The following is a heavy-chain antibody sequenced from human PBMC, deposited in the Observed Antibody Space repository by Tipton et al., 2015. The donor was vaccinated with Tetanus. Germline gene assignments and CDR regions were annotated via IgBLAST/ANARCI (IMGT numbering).Heavy chain of an antibody. CDR3: AKASSLYDSSGYYHGTFDY. CDR1: GFTFSSYA. CDR2: ISESGGAT. J-gene: IGHJ4*02. D-gene: IGHD3-22*01. Sequence: SLRLSCAASGFTFSSYAMSWVRQAPGKGLEWVSAISESGGATYYADSVRGRFTLSRDNSKNTLYLQMNSLRAEDTAVYYCAKASSLYDSSGYYHGTFDYWGQGTLVTVSS. V-gene: IGHV3-23*01.